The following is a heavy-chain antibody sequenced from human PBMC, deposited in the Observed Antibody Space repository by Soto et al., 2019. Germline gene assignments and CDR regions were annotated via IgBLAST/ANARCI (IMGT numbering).Heavy chain of an antibody. Sequence: QVPLQESGPGLVRPSETLSLTCTVSSDSISSYYWIWIRQSPGKVLEWIGYTDYSGTTNYNPSLKSRVTISGDTSKNQFSLRLSSVTAADTAVYYCARAVGDPLYYLDYWGQGTLVTVSS. D-gene: IGHD6-19*01. V-gene: IGHV4-59*08. CDR3: ARAVGDPLYYLDY. CDR2: TDYSGTT. CDR1: SDSISSYY. J-gene: IGHJ4*02.